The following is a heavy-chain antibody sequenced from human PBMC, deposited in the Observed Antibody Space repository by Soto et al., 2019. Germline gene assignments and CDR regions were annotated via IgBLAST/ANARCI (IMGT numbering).Heavy chain of an antibody. D-gene: IGHD1-1*01. CDR2: VSEDGTYK. V-gene: IGHV3-30-3*01. Sequence: QVQLVESGGGVVQPGRSLRLSCAASGFTFSNYRVHWVRQAPGKGLEWVAIVSEDGTYKYYADSVKGRFTISRDNSKNTLSLQMDSLRVEDTAIYYCTRIRTSGTGDAFDIWGQGTMVIVSS. CDR1: GFTFSNYR. J-gene: IGHJ3*02. CDR3: TRIRTSGTGDAFDI.